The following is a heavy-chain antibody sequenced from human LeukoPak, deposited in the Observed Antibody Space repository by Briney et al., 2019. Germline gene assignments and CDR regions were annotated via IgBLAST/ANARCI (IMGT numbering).Heavy chain of an antibody. CDR1: GFTFSSYA. V-gene: IGHV3-23*01. J-gene: IGHJ4*02. CDR3: AKGRGWTGWGSLDY. D-gene: IGHD3/OR15-3a*01. Sequence: GGSLRLSCAASGFTFSSYAMSWVRQAPGKGLEWVSDISGSGGSTFYADSVKGRFTISRDNSKNTLYLQVNSLRAEDTAVYYCAKGRGWTGWGSLDYWGQETLVTVSS. CDR2: ISGSGGST.